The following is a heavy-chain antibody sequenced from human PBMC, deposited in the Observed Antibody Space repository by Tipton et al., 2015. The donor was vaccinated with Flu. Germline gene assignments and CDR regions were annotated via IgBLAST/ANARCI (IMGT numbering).Heavy chain of an antibody. Sequence: LSLTCAVSDYSISSGYYWGWIRQPPGKGLEWIGCISHTGRTYYNPSLKSRVTISVDTAKNQFSQRLNSVTASDTAVYYCARSTYYYGSGSSDYWGQGTLVTVSS. CDR3: ARSTYYYGSGSSDY. CDR1: DYSISSGYY. J-gene: IGHJ4*02. V-gene: IGHV4-38-2*01. CDR2: ISHTGRT. D-gene: IGHD3-10*01.